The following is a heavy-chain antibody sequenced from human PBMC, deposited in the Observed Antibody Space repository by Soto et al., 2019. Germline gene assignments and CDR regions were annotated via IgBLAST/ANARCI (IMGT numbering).Heavy chain of an antibody. Sequence: RASVKVSCKASGYTFTDYYIHWVRQAPGQGLEWVGWINPDSGGTNLAQRFQGRVTMTSDTSINTAYMELSSLRSDDTAVYYCAIRTGQLVIISEFDGDWFFEVWGRGTLVTVSS. CDR1: GYTFTDYY. D-gene: IGHD3-9*01. J-gene: IGHJ2*01. V-gene: IGHV1-2*02. CDR3: AIRTGQLVIISEFDGDWFFEV. CDR2: INPDSGGT.